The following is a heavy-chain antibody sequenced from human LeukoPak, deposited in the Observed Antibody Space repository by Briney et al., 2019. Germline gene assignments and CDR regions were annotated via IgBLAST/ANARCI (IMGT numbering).Heavy chain of an antibody. CDR1: GYSFTSYW. CDR3: ARDGDSTESFDY. J-gene: IGHJ4*02. D-gene: IGHD4-11*01. V-gene: IGHV1-69*04. Sequence: KISCKGSGYSFTSYWISWVRQAPGQGLEWMGRIIPIFGIANYAQKFQGRVTITADKSTSTAYMELSSLRSEDTAVYYCARDGDSTESFDYWGQGTLVTVSS. CDR2: IIPIFGIA.